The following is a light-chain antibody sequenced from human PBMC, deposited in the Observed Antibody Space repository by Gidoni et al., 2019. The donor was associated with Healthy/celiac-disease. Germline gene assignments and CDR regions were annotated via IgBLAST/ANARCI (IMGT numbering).Light chain of an antibody. V-gene: IGKV1-33*01. J-gene: IGKJ4*01. CDR3: QQYDNLPLT. Sequence: EIQMPQSPSPLSASVGDRVTITCQASQDISNYLNWYQKKPGKAPKLLLDDASNLQTGVPSRFSGSASGTDFTFTISSLQPEDIATYYCQQYDNLPLTFGGGTKVEIK. CDR1: QDISNY. CDR2: DAS.